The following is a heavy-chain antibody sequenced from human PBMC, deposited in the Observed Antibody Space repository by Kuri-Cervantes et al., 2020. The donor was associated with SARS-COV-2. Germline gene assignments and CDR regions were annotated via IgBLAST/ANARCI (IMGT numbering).Heavy chain of an antibody. V-gene: IGHV3-23*01. CDR3: ARDDDSSTVWYGLDS. J-gene: IGHJ4*02. D-gene: IGHD4-11*01. CDR2: ISSISDNT. CDR1: DFSFGRYG. Sequence: GGSLRLSCTASDFSFGRYGMSWVRQAPGKGLEWVSSISSISDNTYYADFVRGRFATTRDNSKNTLYLHMDSLRAEDTAIYYCARDDDSSTVWYGLDSWGQGTLFTVSS.